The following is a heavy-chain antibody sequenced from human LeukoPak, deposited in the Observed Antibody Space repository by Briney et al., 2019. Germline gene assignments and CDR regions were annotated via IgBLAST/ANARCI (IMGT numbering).Heavy chain of an antibody. Sequence: SGTLSLTCAVSGGSISSSNWWSWVRQPPGKGLEWIGEIYHSGSTNYNPSLKSRVTISVDKSKNQFSLKLSSVTAADTAVYYCARHWMIGYSYGYFDYWGQGTLVTVSS. D-gene: IGHD5-18*01. CDR2: IYHSGST. CDR1: GGSISSSNW. J-gene: IGHJ4*02. CDR3: ARHWMIGYSYGYFDY. V-gene: IGHV4-4*02.